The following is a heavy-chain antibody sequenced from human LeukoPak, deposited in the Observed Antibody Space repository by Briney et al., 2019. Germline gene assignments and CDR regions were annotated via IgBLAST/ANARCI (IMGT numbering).Heavy chain of an antibody. Sequence: PGRSLRLSCAASGFTFDVYAMHWVRQAPGKGLEWVSGISWNSGSIGYADSVKGRFTISRDNAKNSPYLQMNSLRAEDTALYYCAKGSAAHDYYGSGTYYKSQYFDYWGQGTLATVSS. CDR2: ISWNSGSI. J-gene: IGHJ4*02. D-gene: IGHD3-10*01. V-gene: IGHV3-9*01. CDR1: GFTFDVYA. CDR3: AKGSAAHDYYGSGTYYKSQYFDY.